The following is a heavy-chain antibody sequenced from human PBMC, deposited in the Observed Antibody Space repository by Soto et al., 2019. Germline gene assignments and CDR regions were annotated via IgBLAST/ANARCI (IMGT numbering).Heavy chain of an antibody. V-gene: IGHV1-18*04. CDR2: ISANSGHE. D-gene: IGHD3-3*01. J-gene: IGHJ3*01. CDR1: GYAFTSHL. Sequence: QIQLVQSGGEVKKPGASVTVSCKVSGYAFTSHLLTWVRQAPGQGLEWVGWISANSGHEKYRQSLQGRVTMTTESSTSTAYLELRDLRADDTAVYYCARGGFLERSGFWGQGTMVTVSS. CDR3: ARGGFLERSGF.